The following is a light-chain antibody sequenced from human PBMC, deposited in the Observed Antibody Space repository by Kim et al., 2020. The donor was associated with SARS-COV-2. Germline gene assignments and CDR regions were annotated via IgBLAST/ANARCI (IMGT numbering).Light chain of an antibody. CDR2: DVT. Sequence: QSALTQPASVSGSPGQSITISCIGSSSDIGGYKSVSWYQQHPGKPPKLMISDVTKRPSGVSNRFSGSKSGNTASLTISGLQADDKADYYCSSYTAASTWVFGGGTKVTVL. CDR1: SSDIGGYKS. CDR3: SSYTAASTWV. J-gene: IGLJ2*01. V-gene: IGLV2-14*03.